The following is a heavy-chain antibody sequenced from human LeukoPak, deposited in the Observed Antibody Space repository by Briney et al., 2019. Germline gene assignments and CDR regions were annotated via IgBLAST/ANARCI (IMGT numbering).Heavy chain of an antibody. CDR3: ARGGSRPLDY. Sequence: GGSLRLSCEASGFIFGAYWMHWVRQAPGKGLVWVSRINSDGSSTSYADSVKGRFTISRDTAKNTLYLQMNSLRDEDAAVYFCARGGSRPLDYWGQGTLVTVSS. J-gene: IGHJ4*02. CDR2: INSDGSST. V-gene: IGHV3-74*01. CDR1: GFIFGAYW. D-gene: IGHD3-10*01.